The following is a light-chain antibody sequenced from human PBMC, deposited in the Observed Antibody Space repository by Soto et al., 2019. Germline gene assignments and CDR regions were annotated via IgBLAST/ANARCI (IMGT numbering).Light chain of an antibody. Sequence: EIVLTQSPGTLSLSPGERATLSCRASQSGGSTHLAWYQQKPGQAPRLLIYGASNRAPGIPDRFSGSGSGTDFTLTISRLDPEDFAVYYCHQYGSSPYTFGQGTKVEMK. CDR1: QSGGSTH. CDR3: HQYGSSPYT. CDR2: GAS. J-gene: IGKJ2*01. V-gene: IGKV3-20*01.